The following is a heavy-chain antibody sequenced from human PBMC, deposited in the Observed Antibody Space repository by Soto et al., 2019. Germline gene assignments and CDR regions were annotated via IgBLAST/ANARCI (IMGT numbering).Heavy chain of an antibody. D-gene: IGHD2-15*01. J-gene: IGHJ3*02. V-gene: IGHV3-21*01. CDR2: ISSSSSYI. CDR1: GFTFSSYS. Sequence: EVQLVESGGGLVKPGGSLRLSCAASGFTFSSYSMNWIRQAPGKGLEWVSSISSSSSYIYYADSVKGRFTISRDNAKNSLYLQMNSLRAEDTAVYYCAREPHTVSSDAFDIWGQGTMVTVSS. CDR3: AREPHTVSSDAFDI.